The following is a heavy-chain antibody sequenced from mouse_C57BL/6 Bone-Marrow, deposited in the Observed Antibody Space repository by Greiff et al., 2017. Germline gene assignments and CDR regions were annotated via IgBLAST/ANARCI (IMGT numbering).Heavy chain of an antibody. CDR3: ARERAYYSNYGGVFLDY. J-gene: IGHJ4*01. CDR1: GYTFTDYN. CDR2: INPNNGGT. V-gene: IGHV1-18*01. Sequence: EVQLQQSGPELVKPGASVKIPCKASGYTFTDYNMDWVKQSHGKSLEWIGDINPNNGGTIYNQKFKGKATLTVDKSSSTAYMELRSLTSEDTAVYYCARERAYYSNYGGVFLDYGGQGTSVTVSS. D-gene: IGHD2-5*01.